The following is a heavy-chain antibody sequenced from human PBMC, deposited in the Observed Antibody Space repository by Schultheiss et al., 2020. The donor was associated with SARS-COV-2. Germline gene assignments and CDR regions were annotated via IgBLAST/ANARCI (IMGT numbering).Heavy chain of an antibody. D-gene: IGHD6-19*01. CDR2: IYYSGST. J-gene: IGHJ4*02. Sequence: SETLSLTCTVSGGSISSGGYYWSWIRQPPGKGLEWIGYIYYSGSTYYNPSLKSRVTISVDTSKNQFSLKLSSVTAADTAVYYCAREPSGWTRSGFDYWGQGALVTVSS. CDR1: GGSISSGGYY. CDR3: AREPSGWTRSGFDY. V-gene: IGHV4-61*08.